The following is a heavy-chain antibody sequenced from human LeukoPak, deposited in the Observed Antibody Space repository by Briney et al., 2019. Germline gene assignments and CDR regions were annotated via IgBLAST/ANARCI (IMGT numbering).Heavy chain of an antibody. CDR2: IDPSDSYT. CDR1: GDSFISYW. J-gene: IGHJ6*04. CDR3: ARQIAAAGYYYYGMDV. D-gene: IGHD6-13*01. V-gene: IGHV5-10-1*01. Sequence: SGESLKISCKGSGDSFISYWISWVRQMPGKGLEWMGRIDPSDSYTNYSPSFQGHVTISADKSISTAYLQWSSLKASDTAMYYCARQIAAAGYYYYGMDVWGKGTTVTVSS.